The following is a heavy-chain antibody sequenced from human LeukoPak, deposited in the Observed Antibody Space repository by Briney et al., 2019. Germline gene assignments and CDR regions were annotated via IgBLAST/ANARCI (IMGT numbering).Heavy chain of an antibody. V-gene: IGHV3-23*01. J-gene: IGHJ4*02. CDR1: GFTVSSNY. CDR3: AKDLGYSSGWYRSFFSDY. D-gene: IGHD6-19*01. CDR2: ISGSGGST. Sequence: PGGSLRLSCAASGFTVSSNYMSWVRQAPGKGLEWVSSISGSGGSTYYADSVKGRFTISRDNSKNTLYLQMNSLRAEDTAVYYCAKDLGYSSGWYRSFFSDYWGQGNLVTVSS.